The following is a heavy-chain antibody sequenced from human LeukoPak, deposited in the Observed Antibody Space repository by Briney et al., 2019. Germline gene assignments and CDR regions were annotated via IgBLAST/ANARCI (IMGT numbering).Heavy chain of an antibody. V-gene: IGHV3-7*01. CDR1: GFTFSSYW. J-gene: IGHJ4*02. Sequence: PGGSLRLSCAGSGFTFSSYWMNWVRQAPEKGLEWVANIKQDGSEKDYVDSVKGRFTISRDNVKNSLYLQMNSLRAEDTAVYYCARDSDVPFDYWGQGTLVTVSS. D-gene: IGHD3-16*01. CDR2: IKQDGSEK. CDR3: ARDSDVPFDY.